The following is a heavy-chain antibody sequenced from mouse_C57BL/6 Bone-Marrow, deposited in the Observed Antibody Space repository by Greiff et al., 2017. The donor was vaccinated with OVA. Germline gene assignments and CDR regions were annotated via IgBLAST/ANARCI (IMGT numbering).Heavy chain of an antibody. CDR3: AKPCGNNYAMDY. Sequence: QVQLQQPGTELVKPGASVKLSCKASGYTFTSYWMHWVKQRPGQGLEWIGNINPSNGGTNYNEKFKSKATLTVDKSSSTAYMQISSLTSEDSAVYYCAKPCGNNYAMDYWGQGTSVTVSS. CDR1: GYTFTSYW. D-gene: IGHD2-1*01. V-gene: IGHV1-53*01. CDR2: INPSNGGT. J-gene: IGHJ4*01.